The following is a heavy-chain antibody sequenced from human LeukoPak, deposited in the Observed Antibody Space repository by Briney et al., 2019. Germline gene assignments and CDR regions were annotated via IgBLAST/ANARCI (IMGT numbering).Heavy chain of an antibody. CDR2: INHSGST. J-gene: IGHJ4*02. Sequence: PSETLSLTCAVYGGSFSGYYWSWIRQPPGKGLEWIGEINHSGSTNYNPSLKRRVTISVDTSKNKFSLKLSSVTAADTAVYYCARGAVVVPAAKGFDYWGQGTLVTVSS. CDR3: ARGAVVVPAAKGFDY. V-gene: IGHV4-34*01. CDR1: GGSFSGYY. D-gene: IGHD2-2*01.